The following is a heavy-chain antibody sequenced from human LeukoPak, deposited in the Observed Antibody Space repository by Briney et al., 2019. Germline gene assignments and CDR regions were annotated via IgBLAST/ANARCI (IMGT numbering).Heavy chain of an antibody. D-gene: IGHD3-3*01. J-gene: IGHJ3*02. CDR1: GGSISSSSYY. V-gene: IGHV4-39*01. Sequence: SETLSLTCTVSGGSISSSSYYWGWIRQPPGKGLEWIGSIYYSGSTYYNPSLKSRVTISVDTSKNPFSLKLSSVTAADTAVYYCARGVWSGYYSDAFDIWGQGTMVTVSS. CDR2: IYYSGST. CDR3: ARGVWSGYYSDAFDI.